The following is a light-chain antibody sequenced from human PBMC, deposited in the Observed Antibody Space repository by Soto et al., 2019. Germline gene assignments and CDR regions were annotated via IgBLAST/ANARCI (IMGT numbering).Light chain of an antibody. CDR2: GAS. CDR3: QHYGSSWT. J-gene: IGKJ1*01. Sequence: DILMTQSPATLSLSPGGRATLSCRASQSVSSSYLAWYQQKPGQAPRPLIYGASSRATGIPDRFSGSGSGTDFTLTISRLEPEDFAVYYCQHYGSSWTFGQGTKVDI. CDR1: QSVSSSY. V-gene: IGKV3-20*01.